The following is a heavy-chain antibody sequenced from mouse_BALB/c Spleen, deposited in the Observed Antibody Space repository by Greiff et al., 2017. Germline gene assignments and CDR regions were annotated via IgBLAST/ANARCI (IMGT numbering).Heavy chain of an antibody. CDR1: GYTFTSYW. J-gene: IGHJ1*01. V-gene: IGHV1-87*01. CDR3: EREVRRYWYFDV. D-gene: IGHD2-14*01. CDR2: IYPGDGDT. Sequence: VQLQQSGAELARPGASVKLSCTASGYTFTSYWMQWVKQRPGQGLEWIGAIYPGDGDTWYTQRFKGKATLTADKSSSTAYMQLSNLASEDSAVYYCEREVRRYWYFDVWGAGTTVTVSS.